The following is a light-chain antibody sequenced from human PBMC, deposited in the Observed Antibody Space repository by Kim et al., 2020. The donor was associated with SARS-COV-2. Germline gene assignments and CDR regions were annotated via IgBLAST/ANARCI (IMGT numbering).Light chain of an antibody. Sequence: SAPVGDRVTITCRASQNIKNYLNWYQQKPGKAPELLIYAASSLQSGVPLRFSGSGSGTDFTLTISSLQPEDFATYYCQQSNSIPLTFGGGTKVEI. CDR1: QNIKNY. CDR3: QQSNSIPLT. V-gene: IGKV1-39*01. J-gene: IGKJ4*01. CDR2: AAS.